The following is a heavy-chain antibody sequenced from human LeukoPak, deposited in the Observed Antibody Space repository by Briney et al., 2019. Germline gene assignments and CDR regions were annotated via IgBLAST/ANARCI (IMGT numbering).Heavy chain of an antibody. Sequence: GGSLRLSCAASGFTVSSYEMNWVRRAPGKGLEWVSYISSSGSTIYYADSVKGRFTISRDNAKNSLYLQMNSLRAEDTAVYYCARAEASSTSCPNFDYWGQGTLVTVSS. J-gene: IGHJ4*02. CDR3: ARAEASSTSCPNFDY. V-gene: IGHV3-48*03. CDR2: ISSSGSTI. D-gene: IGHD2-2*01. CDR1: GFTVSSYE.